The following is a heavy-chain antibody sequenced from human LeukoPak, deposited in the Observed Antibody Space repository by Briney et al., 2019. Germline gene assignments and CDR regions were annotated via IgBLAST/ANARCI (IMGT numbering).Heavy chain of an antibody. J-gene: IGHJ4*02. V-gene: IGHV3-7*01. D-gene: IGHD3-22*01. Sequence: GGSLRLSCAASGFTFSSYWVSWVRQAPGKGLEWVANIKQDGSEKYYVDSVKGRFTISRDNAKNSLYLQMNSLRAEDTAVYYCARPPYYYDSSYFDYWGQGTLVTVSS. CDR2: IKQDGSEK. CDR1: GFTFSSYW. CDR3: ARPPYYYDSSYFDY.